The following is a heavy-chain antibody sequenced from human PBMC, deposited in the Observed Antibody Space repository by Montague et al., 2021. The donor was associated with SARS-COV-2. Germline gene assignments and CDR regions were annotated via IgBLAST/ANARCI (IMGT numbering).Heavy chain of an antibody. CDR1: GFTFSSYE. J-gene: IGHJ3*02. Sequence: SLRLSCAASGFTFSSYEMNRVRQAPGKGLEWVSSMSSSGSTIYYSDSVKGRFTISRDNAKNSLYLQMNSLRAEDTAVYYCAREGRGEQWLVRAFDIWGQGTMVTVSS. D-gene: IGHD6-19*01. CDR2: MSSSGSTI. V-gene: IGHV3-48*03. CDR3: AREGRGEQWLVRAFDI.